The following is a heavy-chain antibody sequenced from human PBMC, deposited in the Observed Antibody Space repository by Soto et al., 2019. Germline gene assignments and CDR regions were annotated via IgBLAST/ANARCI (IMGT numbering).Heavy chain of an antibody. CDR3: AIAPPASYQLLPSWFDP. CDR1: AGTFSSYA. J-gene: IGHJ5*02. V-gene: IGHV1-69*01. CDR2: IIPIFGPA. D-gene: IGHD2-2*01. Sequence: QVQLVQSGAEVKKPGSSVKVSCKASAGTFSSYAISWVRQAPGQGLEWMGGIIPIFGPANYAQKFQGRVTMTADESTSTADMERSSLRSEDTAVYYCAIAPPASYQLLPSWFDPWGQGTLVTVSS.